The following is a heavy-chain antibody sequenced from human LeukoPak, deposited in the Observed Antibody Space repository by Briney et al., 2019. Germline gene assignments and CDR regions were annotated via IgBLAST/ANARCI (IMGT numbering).Heavy chain of an antibody. D-gene: IGHD3-10*01. CDR2: IYYSGST. J-gene: IGHJ4*02. CDR3: ARGQSVWFGELGGYFDY. Sequence: SETLSLTCTVSGGSISSGGYYWSWIRQHPGKGLEWIGYIYYSGSTYYNPSLKSRVTISVDKSKNQFSLKLSSVTAADTAVYYCARGQSVWFGELGGYFDYWGQGTLVTVSS. CDR1: GGSISSGGYY. V-gene: IGHV4-31*03.